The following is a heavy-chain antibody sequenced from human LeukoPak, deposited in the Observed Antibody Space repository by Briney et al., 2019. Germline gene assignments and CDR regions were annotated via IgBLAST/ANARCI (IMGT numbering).Heavy chain of an antibody. CDR1: GGTFSSYA. V-gene: IGHV1-69*13. CDR2: IIPIFGTA. J-gene: IGHJ4*02. CDR3: ARDFGDDYSNPFDY. D-gene: IGHD4-11*01. Sequence: GASVKVSCKASGGTFSSYAISRVRQAPGQGLEWMGGIIPIFGTANYAQKFQGRVTITADESTSTAYMELSSLRSEDTAVYYCARDFGDDYSNPFDYWGQGTLVAVSS.